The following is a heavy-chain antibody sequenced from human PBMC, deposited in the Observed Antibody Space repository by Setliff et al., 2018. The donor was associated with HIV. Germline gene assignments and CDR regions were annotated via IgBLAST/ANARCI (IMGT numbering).Heavy chain of an antibody. D-gene: IGHD4-17*01. CDR3: ARADYGDFVEY. CDR1: GFTFSTYD. J-gene: IGHJ4*02. CDR2: ISDSGSKS. V-gene: IGHV3-23*01. Sequence: GGSLRLSCAASGFTFSTYDMNWVRQAPGKGLEWVSGISDSGSKSYYVDSVRGRFTISRDNSKNTLYLQMKSLRAEDTAVYYCARADYGDFVEYWGRGTLVTVSS.